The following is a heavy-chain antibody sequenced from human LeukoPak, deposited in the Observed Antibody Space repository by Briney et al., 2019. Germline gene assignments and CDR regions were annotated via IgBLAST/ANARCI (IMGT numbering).Heavy chain of an antibody. V-gene: IGHV4-30-4*08. Sequence: KPSETLSLTCTVSGGSISSGDYYWSWIRQPPGKGLEWIGYIYYSGSTYYNPSLKSRVTISVDTSKNQFSLKLSSVTAADTAVYYCARLQKWFYWFDPWGQGTLVTVSS. D-gene: IGHD3-10*01. J-gene: IGHJ5*02. CDR1: GGSISSGDYY. CDR2: IYYSGST. CDR3: ARLQKWFYWFDP.